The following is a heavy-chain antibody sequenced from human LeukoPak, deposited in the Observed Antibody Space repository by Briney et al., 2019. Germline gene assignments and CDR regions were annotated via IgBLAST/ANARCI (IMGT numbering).Heavy chain of an antibody. CDR2: INPNSGGT. CDR3: ARDLVGATGGVYY. Sequence: ASVKVSCKASGYTFIDYAIHWVRQAPGQGLEWMGWINPNSGGTNYAQKFQGRVTMTRDTSISTAYMELSRLRSDDTAVYYCARDLVGATGGVYYWGQGTLVTVSS. D-gene: IGHD1-26*01. J-gene: IGHJ4*02. V-gene: IGHV1-2*02. CDR1: GYTFIDYA.